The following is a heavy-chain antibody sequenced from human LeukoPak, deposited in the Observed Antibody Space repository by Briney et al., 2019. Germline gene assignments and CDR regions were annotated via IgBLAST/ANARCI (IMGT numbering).Heavy chain of an antibody. CDR3: ARDTRSSSWYFLFDY. Sequence: EAGGSLRLSCAASGFTFSSYGMHWVRQAPGKGLELVAVIWYDGSNKYYADSVKDRFTISRDNSKNTLYLQMNSLRAEDTAVYYCARDTRSSSWYFLFDYSGQGTLVTVSS. CDR1: GFTFSSYG. V-gene: IGHV3-33*01. CDR2: IWYDGSNK. J-gene: IGHJ4*02. D-gene: IGHD6-13*01.